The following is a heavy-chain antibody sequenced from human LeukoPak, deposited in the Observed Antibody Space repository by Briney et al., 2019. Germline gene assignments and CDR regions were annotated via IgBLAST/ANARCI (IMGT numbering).Heavy chain of an antibody. J-gene: IGHJ3*02. CDR2: INPNSGGT. D-gene: IGHD3-10*01. V-gene: IGHV1-2*02. CDR3: VRDPRGYGSTSDAFDI. Sequence: ASVKVSCKASGYTFTGYYMHWVRQAPGQGLEWMGWINPNSGGTNYAQKFQVRVTITRDTSTSTAYIELSRLRSDDTAVYYCVRDPRGYGSTSDAFDIWGKGKMVTVSS. CDR1: GYTFTGYY.